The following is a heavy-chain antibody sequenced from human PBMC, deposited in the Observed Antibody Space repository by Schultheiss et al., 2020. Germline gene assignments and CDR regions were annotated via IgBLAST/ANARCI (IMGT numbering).Heavy chain of an antibody. CDR1: GGSFSSFH. V-gene: IGHV4-34*01. CDR2: IDHSGST. CDR3: AREAGYSSSWYRGNNWFDP. D-gene: IGHD6-13*01. J-gene: IGHJ5*02. Sequence: SETLSLTCAVYGGSFSSFHWNWIRQAPGKGLEWIGEIDHSGSTNYNPSLKSRVTISVDTSKNQFSLKLSSVTAADTAVYYCAREAGYSSSWYRGNNWFDPWGQGTLVTVSS.